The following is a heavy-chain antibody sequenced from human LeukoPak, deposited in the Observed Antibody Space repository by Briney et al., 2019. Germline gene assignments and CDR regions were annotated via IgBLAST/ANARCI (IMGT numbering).Heavy chain of an antibody. J-gene: IGHJ4*02. Sequence: GASVTVSCKASGYTFTVYYMHWVRQAPGQGLEWMGWINPNSGGTNYAQKFQGRVTMTRDTSISTAYMELSRLRSDDTAVYYCARAPYSSGSFDYWGQGTLVTVSS. D-gene: IGHD6-19*01. CDR2: INPNSGGT. CDR1: GYTFTVYY. V-gene: IGHV1-2*02. CDR3: ARAPYSSGSFDY.